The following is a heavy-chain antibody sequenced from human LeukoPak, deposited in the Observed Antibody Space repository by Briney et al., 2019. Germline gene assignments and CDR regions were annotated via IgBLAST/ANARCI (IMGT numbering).Heavy chain of an antibody. CDR1: AYTFTNFH. D-gene: IGHD6-13*01. CDR3: AREGEAAAGTVDY. CDR2: INPSGGST. V-gene: IGHV1-46*01. Sequence: ASVKVSCKASAYTFTNFHIHWARQAPGQGLEWMGRINPSGGSTSYAQKFQGRVTMTRDTSTRILYMELSSLRSEDTAVYYCAREGEAAAGTVDYWGQGTLVTVSS. J-gene: IGHJ4*02.